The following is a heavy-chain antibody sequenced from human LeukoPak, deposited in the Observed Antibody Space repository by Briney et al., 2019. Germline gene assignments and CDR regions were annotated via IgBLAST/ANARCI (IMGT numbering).Heavy chain of an antibody. V-gene: IGHV1-2*02. D-gene: IGHD6-13*01. J-gene: IGHJ6*03. CDR1: GYTFTGYY. Sequence: ASVKVSCKASGYTFTGYYMHWVRQAPGQGLEWMGWINPNSGGTNYAQKFQGRVTMTRDTSISTAYMELSRLRSDDTAVYYCAIAAAAFYYMDVWGKGTTVTVSS. CDR3: AIAAAAFYYMDV. CDR2: INPNSGGT.